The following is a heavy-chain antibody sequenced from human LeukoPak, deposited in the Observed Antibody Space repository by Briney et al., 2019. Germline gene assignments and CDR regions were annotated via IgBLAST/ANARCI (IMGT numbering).Heavy chain of an antibody. J-gene: IGHJ4*02. V-gene: IGHV3-21*01. CDR2: ISSSSSYI. D-gene: IGHD3-10*01. CDR3: ARPYYYGSGSYLDYFDY. Sequence: GGSLRLSCAASGFTFSSYSMNWVRQAPGKGLEWVSSISSSSSYIYYADSVKGRFTISRDNAKNSLYLQMNSLRAEDTAVYYCARPYYYGSGSYLDYFDYWGQGTLVTVSS. CDR1: GFTFSSYS.